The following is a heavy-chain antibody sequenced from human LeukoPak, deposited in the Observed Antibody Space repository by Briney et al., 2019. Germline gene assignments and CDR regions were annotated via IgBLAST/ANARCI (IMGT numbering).Heavy chain of an antibody. Sequence: GGSLRLSCAASGFTVSSNYMSWVRQAPGKGLEWVSVIYSGGSTYYADSVKGRFTISRDNSKNTLYLQMNSLRAEDTAVYYCARDTASGYDAFDIWGQGTMVTVSS. CDR1: GFTVSSNY. CDR2: IYSGGST. V-gene: IGHV3-66*01. D-gene: IGHD6-13*01. J-gene: IGHJ3*02. CDR3: ARDTASGYDAFDI.